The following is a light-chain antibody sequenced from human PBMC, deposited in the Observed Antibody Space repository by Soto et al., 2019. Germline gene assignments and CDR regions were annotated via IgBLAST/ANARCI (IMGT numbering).Light chain of an antibody. V-gene: IGLV1-40*01. Sequence: QSVLTQPPSMSGAPGQRVTMYCTGSSSNLGAGYDVHWYQRLPGAAPKLLIYDNTHRPSGVPNRFSGSKSGTSASLAITGLQAEDEADYYCQSYDSGLSGHWVFGGGTKLTVL. CDR2: DNT. CDR3: QSYDSGLSGHWV. J-gene: IGLJ3*02. CDR1: SSNLGAGYD.